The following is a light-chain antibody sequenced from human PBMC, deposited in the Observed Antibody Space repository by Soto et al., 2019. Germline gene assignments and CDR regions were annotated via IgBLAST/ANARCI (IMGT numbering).Light chain of an antibody. Sequence: QSVLTQPASVSGSPGQSITISCTGTSSDVGGYNYVSWYQQHPGKAPKLMIYEVNNRPSGVSNRFSGSKSGNTASLTISGLQAEDEADYYCSSYTSSSTGVYVFGTGTKVTVL. V-gene: IGLV2-14*01. CDR1: SSDVGGYNY. J-gene: IGLJ1*01. CDR3: SSYTSSSTGVYV. CDR2: EVN.